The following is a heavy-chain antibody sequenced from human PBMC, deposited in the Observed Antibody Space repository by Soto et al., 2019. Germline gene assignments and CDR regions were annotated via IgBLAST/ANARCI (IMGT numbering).Heavy chain of an antibody. D-gene: IGHD4-17*01. CDR2: INHSGST. J-gene: IGHJ5*02. V-gene: IGHV4-34*01. Sequence: PSETLSLTCAVYGRSFGGYYWSWIRQPPGKGLEWIGEINHSGSTNYNPSLKSRVTISVDTSKNQFSLKLSSVTAADTALYYCARGHAKTMTTVTTFMGRSHNWFDPWGKGTLVTVCS. CDR3: ARGHAKTMTTVTTFMGRSHNWFDP. CDR1: GRSFGGYY.